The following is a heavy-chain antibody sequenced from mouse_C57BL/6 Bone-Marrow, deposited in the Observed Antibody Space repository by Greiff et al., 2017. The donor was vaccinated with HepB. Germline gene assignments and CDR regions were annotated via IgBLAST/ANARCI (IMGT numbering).Heavy chain of an antibody. CDR1: GFTFSDYG. V-gene: IGHV5-17*01. J-gene: IGHJ2*01. Sequence: EVKLVESGGGLVKPGGSLKLSCAASGFTFSDYGMHWVRQAPEKGLEWVAYISSGSSTIYYADTVKGRVTISRDNAKNTLFLQMTSLRSEDTAMYYCASHYYGSSLFDYWDQGTTLTVSS. D-gene: IGHD1-1*01. CDR3: ASHYYGSSLFDY. CDR2: ISSGSSTI.